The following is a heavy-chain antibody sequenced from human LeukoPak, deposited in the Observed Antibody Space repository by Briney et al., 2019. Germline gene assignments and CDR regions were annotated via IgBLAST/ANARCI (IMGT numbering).Heavy chain of an antibody. J-gene: IGHJ3*02. CDR3: AKDVSFRRGHNFDASDI. CDR2: IRGDESRL. V-gene: IGHV3-7*03. CDR1: GFSIRTFW. D-gene: IGHD5-24*01. Sequence: GGSLRLSCVASGFSIRTFWMTWVRQAPGKGLERVANIRGDESRLYYVDSVKGRFTISRDDSGNTLYLQMNSLRSDDTALYYCAKDVSFRRGHNFDASDIWGLGTMVTVSS.